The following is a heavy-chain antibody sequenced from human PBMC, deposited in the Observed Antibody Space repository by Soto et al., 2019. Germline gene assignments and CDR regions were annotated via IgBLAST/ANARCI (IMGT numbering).Heavy chain of an antibody. J-gene: IGHJ6*02. D-gene: IGHD6-6*01. CDR3: ARWSYSSSSYYYYGMDV. Sequence: SVKVSCKGSGGTFSSYSISWVLQAPGQGLEWMGGIIPIFGTANYAQKFQGRVTITADESTSTAYMELSSLRSEDTAVYYCARWSYSSSSYYYYGMDVWGQGTTVTVSS. V-gene: IGHV1-69*13. CDR1: GGTFSSYS. CDR2: IIPIFGTA.